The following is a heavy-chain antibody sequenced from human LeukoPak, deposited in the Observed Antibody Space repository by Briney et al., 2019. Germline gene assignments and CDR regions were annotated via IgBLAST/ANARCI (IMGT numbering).Heavy chain of an antibody. V-gene: IGHV3-7*01. D-gene: IGHD3/OR15-3a*01. Sequence: PGGSLSLSCVASGFAFNKYWMTWVRQAPGKGLEWVADIKKDGNQKSYVDSVEGRYTISRDNAQKSLYLQMNSLRTEDTAVYYCARDDGYLKDGFWFDAFDMWGPGTRVTVSS. CDR3: ARDDGYLKDGFWFDAFDM. CDR2: IKKDGNQK. CDR1: GFAFNKYW. J-gene: IGHJ3*02.